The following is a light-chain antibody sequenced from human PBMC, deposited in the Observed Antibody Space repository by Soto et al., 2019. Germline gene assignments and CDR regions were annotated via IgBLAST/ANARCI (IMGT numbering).Light chain of an antibody. Sequence: DIQLTQSPSFLSASVGDRVTITCRASQDINTYLAWYQQKPGKAPKLLIFAASTLQNGVTSRFSGSGSGTKFTATITCLQPEDFANYYCQQRKSYPITFGQGTRLESK. CDR3: QQRKSYPIT. CDR1: QDINTY. V-gene: IGKV1-9*01. CDR2: AAS. J-gene: IGKJ5*01.